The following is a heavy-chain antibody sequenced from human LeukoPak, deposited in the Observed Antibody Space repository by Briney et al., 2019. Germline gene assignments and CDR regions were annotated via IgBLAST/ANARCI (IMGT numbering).Heavy chain of an antibody. Sequence: GGSLRLSCAASGFTFSSYWMSWVRQAPGKGLEWVANIKQDGSEKYYGDSVKGRFTISRDNAKNSLYLQMNSLRAEDTAVYYCARDDVAWLQVPGVNAFDVWGQGTTVIVSS. CDR2: IKQDGSEK. CDR1: GFTFSSYW. D-gene: IGHD5-24*01. V-gene: IGHV3-7*01. J-gene: IGHJ3*01. CDR3: ARDDVAWLQVPGVNAFDV.